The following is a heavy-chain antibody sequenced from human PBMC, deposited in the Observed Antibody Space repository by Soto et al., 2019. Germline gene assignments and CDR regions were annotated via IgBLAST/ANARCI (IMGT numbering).Heavy chain of an antibody. J-gene: IGHJ6*02. CDR1: GGSFSGYY. CDR3: ARTLRIYGMDV. CDR2: INHSGST. Sequence: QVPLQQWGAGLLKPSETLSLTCAVYGGSFSGYYWSWIRQPPGKGLEWIGEINHSGSTNYNPSLKSRVTISVDTSKNQFSLKLSSVTAADTAVYYCARTLRIYGMDVWGQGTTVTVSS. V-gene: IGHV4-34*01. D-gene: IGHD5-12*01.